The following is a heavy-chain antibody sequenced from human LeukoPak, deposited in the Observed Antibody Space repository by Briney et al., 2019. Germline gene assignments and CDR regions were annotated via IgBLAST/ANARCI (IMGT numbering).Heavy chain of an antibody. CDR3: ARDMGIAAAGTCGY. CDR2: ISAYNGNT. V-gene: IGHV1-18*01. J-gene: IGHJ4*02. Sequence: EASVKVFCKASGYTFTSYGISWVRQAPGQGLEWMGWISAYNGNTNYAQKLQGRVTMTTDTSTSTAYMELRSLRSDDTAVYYCARDMGIAAAGTCGYWGQGTLVTVSS. CDR1: GYTFTSYG. D-gene: IGHD6-13*01.